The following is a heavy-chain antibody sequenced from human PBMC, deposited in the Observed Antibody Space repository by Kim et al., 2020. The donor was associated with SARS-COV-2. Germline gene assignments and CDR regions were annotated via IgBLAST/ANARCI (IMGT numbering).Heavy chain of an antibody. D-gene: IGHD6-19*01. Sequence: SQTLSLTCAISGDSVSSDSATWNWIRQSPSRGLEWLGRTYYRSKWSSDYAVSVRSRITINPDTSKNQFSLQLNSVTPEDTAVYFCAKRSGSGREGLNVWGQGTTVTVSS. J-gene: IGHJ6*02. CDR3: AKRSGSGREGLNV. CDR1: GDSVSSDSAT. V-gene: IGHV6-1*01. CDR2: TYYRSKWSS.